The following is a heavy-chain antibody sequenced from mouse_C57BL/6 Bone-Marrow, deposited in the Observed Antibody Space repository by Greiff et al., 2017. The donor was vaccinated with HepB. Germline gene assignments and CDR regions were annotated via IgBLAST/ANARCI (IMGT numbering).Heavy chain of an antibody. CDR2: IWSDGST. CDR3: ARHFTTADYYAMDY. J-gene: IGHJ4*01. Sequence: QVQLKESGPGLVAPSQSLSITCTVSGFSLTSYGVHWVRQPPGKGLEWLVVIWSDGSTTYNSALKSRLSISKDNSKSQVFLKMNSLQTDDTAMYYCARHFTTADYYAMDYWGQGTSVTVSS. CDR1: GFSLTSYG. D-gene: IGHD1-2*01. V-gene: IGHV2-6-1*01.